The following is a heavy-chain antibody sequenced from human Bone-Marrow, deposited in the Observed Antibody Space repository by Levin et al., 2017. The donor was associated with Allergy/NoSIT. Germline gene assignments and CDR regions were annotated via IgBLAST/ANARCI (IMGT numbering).Heavy chain of an antibody. D-gene: IGHD2-15*01. CDR3: ARVPVVVVAATPFFDY. J-gene: IGHJ4*02. CDR1: GFTFSNYW. V-gene: IGHV3-7*01. Sequence: HPGGSLRLSCAVSGFTFSNYWMSWVRQAPGKGLEWVANIKQDGSEKYYVDSVKGRFTISRDNAKNSLYLQMNSLRAEDTAIYYCARVPVVVVAATPFFDYWGQGTLVTVSS. CDR2: IKQDGSEK.